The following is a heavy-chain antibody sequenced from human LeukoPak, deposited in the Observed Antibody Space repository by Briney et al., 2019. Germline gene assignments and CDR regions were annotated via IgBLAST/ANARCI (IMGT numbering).Heavy chain of an antibody. CDR2: IIPIFGTA. CDR3: ARLRYGS. Sequence: SVKVSCKASGYTFTGYYMHWVRQAPGQGLEWMGRIIPIFGTANYAQKFQGRVTITTDESTSTAYMELSSLRSEDTAVYYCARLRYGSWGQGTLVTVSS. D-gene: IGHD3-9*01. J-gene: IGHJ5*02. CDR1: GYTFTGYY. V-gene: IGHV1-69*05.